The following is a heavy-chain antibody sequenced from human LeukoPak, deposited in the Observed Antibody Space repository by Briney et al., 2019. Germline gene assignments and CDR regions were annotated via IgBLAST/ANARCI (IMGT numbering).Heavy chain of an antibody. CDR2: ISSSSSYI. Sequence: PGGSLRLSCAASGFTFSSYSMNWVRQAPGKGLEWVSSISSSSSYIYYADSLKGRFTISRDNAKNSLYLQMNSLRAEDTAVYYCAKDQAGTDHNYWGQGTLVTVSS. CDR3: AKDQAGTDHNY. V-gene: IGHV3-21*01. D-gene: IGHD6-19*01. J-gene: IGHJ4*02. CDR1: GFTFSSYS.